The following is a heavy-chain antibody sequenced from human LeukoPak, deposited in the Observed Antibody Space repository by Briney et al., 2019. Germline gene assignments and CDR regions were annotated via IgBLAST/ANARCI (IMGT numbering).Heavy chain of an antibody. CDR3: ARGPEGGTAEN. D-gene: IGHD1-1*01. CDR2: IIPIFGTA. CDR1: GYTFTSYG. Sequence: SVKVSCKASGYTFTSYGISWVRQAPGQGLEWMGGIIPIFGTANYAQKFQGRVTITADESTSTAYMELSSLRSEDTAVYYCARGPEGGTAENWGQGTLVTVSS. J-gene: IGHJ4*02. V-gene: IGHV1-69*13.